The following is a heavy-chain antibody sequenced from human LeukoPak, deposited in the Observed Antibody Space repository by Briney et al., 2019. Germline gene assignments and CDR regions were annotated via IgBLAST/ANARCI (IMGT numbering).Heavy chain of an antibody. J-gene: IGHJ4*02. CDR3: AHLTYDFWSGYSNRYYFDY. V-gene: IGHV2-5*02. D-gene: IGHD3-3*01. Sequence: SGPTLVKPTQTLTLTYTFSGFSLSTSGVGVGWIRQPPGKALEWLALIYWDDDKRYSPSLKSRLTITKDTSKNQVVLTMTNMDPVVTATYYCAHLTYDFWSGYSNRYYFDYWGQGTLVTVSS. CDR2: IYWDDDK. CDR1: GFSLSTSGVG.